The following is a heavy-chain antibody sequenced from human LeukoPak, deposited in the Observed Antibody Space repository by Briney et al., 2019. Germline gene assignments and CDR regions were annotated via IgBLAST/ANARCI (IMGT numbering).Heavy chain of an antibody. CDR2: INHSGST. Sequence: IPSETLSLTCAVYGGSFSGYYWSWIRQPPGKGLEWIGEINHSGSTNYNPSLKSRVTISVDTSKNQFSLKLSSVTAADTAVYYCARASQRYGLPRDYWGQGTLVTVSS. J-gene: IGHJ4*02. CDR3: ARASQRYGLPRDY. D-gene: IGHD5-18*01. CDR1: GGSFSGYY. V-gene: IGHV4-34*01.